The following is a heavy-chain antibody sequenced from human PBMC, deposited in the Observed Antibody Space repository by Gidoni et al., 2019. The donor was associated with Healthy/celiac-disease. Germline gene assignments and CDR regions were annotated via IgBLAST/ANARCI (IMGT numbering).Heavy chain of an antibody. Sequence: QVQLQESGPGLVKPSETLSLTCTVSGGSMSNYYWSWIRQPPGKGLEWIGHIYYSGSTNYNPSLKSRVTMSVDTSKNQFYLKLSSVTAADTAVYYCARGSGIMGATPLSFFDYWGQGTLVTVSS. CDR2: IYYSGST. V-gene: IGHV4-59*01. CDR1: GGSMSNYY. J-gene: IGHJ4*02. D-gene: IGHD1-26*01. CDR3: ARGSGIMGATPLSFFDY.